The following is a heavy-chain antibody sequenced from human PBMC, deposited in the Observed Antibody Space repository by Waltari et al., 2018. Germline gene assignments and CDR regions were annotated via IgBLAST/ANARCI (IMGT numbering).Heavy chain of an antibody. CDR1: GISFTNYA. D-gene: IGHD6-13*01. V-gene: IGHV3-30*03. Sequence: QVQLVESGGGVVQPGRSLRLSCAASGISFTNYAMHWVRQAPGKGLEGVESISSHGSNRYYADSGKGRFTISRDSSKNTLFLQMNSLRGEDTAVYYCARGGIAAAADFDYWGQGTLVTVSS. CDR2: ISSHGSNR. J-gene: IGHJ4*02. CDR3: ARGGIAAAADFDY.